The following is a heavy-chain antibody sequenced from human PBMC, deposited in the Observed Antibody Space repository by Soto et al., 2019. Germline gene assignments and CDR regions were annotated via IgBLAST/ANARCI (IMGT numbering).Heavy chain of an antibody. CDR2: IRQDGSQI. CDR3: ARDPYGNAFGAFDI. Sequence: GGSLRLSCAASGFTFSNYWMSWVRQAPGKGLEWVANIRQDGSQIQYVDSVKGRLTASRDNAKNSLYLQMSNLGVEDTALYYCARDPYGNAFGAFDIWGQGTKVTVSS. J-gene: IGHJ3*02. CDR1: GFTFSNYW. D-gene: IGHD3-10*01. V-gene: IGHV3-7*03.